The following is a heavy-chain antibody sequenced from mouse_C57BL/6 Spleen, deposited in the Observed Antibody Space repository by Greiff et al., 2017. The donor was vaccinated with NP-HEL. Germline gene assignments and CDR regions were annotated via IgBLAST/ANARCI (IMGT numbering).Heavy chain of an antibody. J-gene: IGHJ2*01. CDR3: AREGGYNREDYFDF. CDR1: GYTFTSYG. CDR2: ICPRSGNT. D-gene: IGHD2-2*01. Sequence: QVQLQQSRAELARPGASVKLSCKASGYTFTSYGISWVKQRTGQGLEWIGEICPRSGNTYYNEKLKGKATLTADKSYSTAYMELRSLTSEDATAYYCAREGGYNREDYFDFWGKGTTLTVSS. V-gene: IGHV1-81*01.